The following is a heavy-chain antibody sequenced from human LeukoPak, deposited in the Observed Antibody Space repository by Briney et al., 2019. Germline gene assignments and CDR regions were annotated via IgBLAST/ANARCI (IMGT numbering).Heavy chain of an antibody. V-gene: IGHV1-18*01. J-gene: IGHJ4*02. CDR3: GRLSSVTIPGYYFEY. D-gene: IGHD2-21*01. CDR1: GYTFTSYG. Sequence: GASVKVSCKASGYTFTSYGISWVRQAPGQGLEWVRCISAYSGNTNYAETLQGRVTITTDTSASTVYMDMRSLRSDDTAVYYCGRLSSVTIPGYYFEYWGQGTVVSVS. CDR2: ISAYSGNT.